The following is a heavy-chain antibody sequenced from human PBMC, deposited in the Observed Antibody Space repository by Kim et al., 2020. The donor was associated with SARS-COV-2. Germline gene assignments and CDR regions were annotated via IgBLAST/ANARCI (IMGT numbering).Heavy chain of an antibody. CDR1: GGFTSNYL. CDR2: IYTSGIT. Sequence: SETLSLTCTVSGGFTSNYLWSWIRQPAGKGLEWVERIYTSGITNYNPSLKSRVTMSVDTSRNQFSLQLTSVTAADTAIFYCARGNSDFDYWGQGTLVTVS. V-gene: IGHV4-4*07. CDR3: ARGNSDFDY. D-gene: IGHD4-4*01. J-gene: IGHJ4*02.